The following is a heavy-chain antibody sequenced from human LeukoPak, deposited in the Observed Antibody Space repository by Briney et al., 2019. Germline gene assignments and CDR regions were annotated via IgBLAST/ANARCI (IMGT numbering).Heavy chain of an antibody. J-gene: IGHJ4*02. CDR3: ARDQGGAIFDY. CDR1: GYTFTSYY. CDR2: INPSGGST. Sequence: ASVKVSCKTSGYTFTSYYMHWVRQAPGQGLEWMGIINPSGGSTIYAQKFQGRVTMTRDMSTSTVYMELSSLRSEDTAVYYCARDQGGAIFDYWGQGTLVTVSS. V-gene: IGHV1-46*01.